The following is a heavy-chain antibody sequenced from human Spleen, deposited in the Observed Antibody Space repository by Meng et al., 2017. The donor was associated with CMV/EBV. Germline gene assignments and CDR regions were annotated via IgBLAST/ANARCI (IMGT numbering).Heavy chain of an antibody. CDR2: INPNSGGT. CDR3: ARVKYQLLYNYGGINWFDP. Sequence: ASVKVSCKASGYTFTAHYFHWVRQAPGQGLEWMGWINPNSGGTNYAQKFQGRVTMTRDTSISTAYMELSRLRSDDTAVYYCARVKYQLLYNYGGINWFDPWGQGTLVTVSS. D-gene: IGHD2-2*02. J-gene: IGHJ5*02. V-gene: IGHV1-2*02. CDR1: GYTFTAHY.